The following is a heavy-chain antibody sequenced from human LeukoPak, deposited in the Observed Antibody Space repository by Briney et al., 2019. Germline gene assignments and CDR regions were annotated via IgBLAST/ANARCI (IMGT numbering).Heavy chain of an antibody. D-gene: IGHD3-22*01. CDR2: IIPIFGIA. Sequence: SVKVSCKASGGTFSSYAISWVRQAPGQGLKWMGRIIPIFGIANYAQKFQGRVTITADKSTSTAYMELSSLRSEDTAVYYCASGYYYDSSGYDLESYFDYWGRGTLVTVSS. J-gene: IGHJ4*02. CDR1: GGTFSSYA. CDR3: ASGYYYDSSGYDLESYFDY. V-gene: IGHV1-69*04.